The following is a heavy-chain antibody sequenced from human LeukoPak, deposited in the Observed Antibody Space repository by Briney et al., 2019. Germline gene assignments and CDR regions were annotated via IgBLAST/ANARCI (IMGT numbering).Heavy chain of an antibody. V-gene: IGHV5-51*01. CDR2: IYPGDSDT. CDR3: ARLGYYGSGSYYNVGPLDY. Sequence: GESLKIYCKGSGYSFTSYWIGCARQMPGKGLEWMGIIYPGDSDTRYSPSFQGQVTISADKSISTAYLQWSSLKASDTAMYYCARLGYYGSGSYYNVGPLDYWGQGTLVTVSS. D-gene: IGHD3-10*01. J-gene: IGHJ4*02. CDR1: GYSFTSYW.